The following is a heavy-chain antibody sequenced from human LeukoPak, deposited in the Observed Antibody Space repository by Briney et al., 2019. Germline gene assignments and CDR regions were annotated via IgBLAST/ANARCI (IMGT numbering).Heavy chain of an antibody. V-gene: IGHV1-69*05. Sequence: SVKVSCKASGGTFSSYAISWVRQAPGQGLEWMGGIIPIFGTANYAQKFQGRVTITTDESTSTAFMELSSLRSEDTAVYYCARDCSSTSCPRGAFDIWGQGTMVTVSS. CDR2: IIPIFGTA. D-gene: IGHD2-2*01. CDR3: ARDCSSTSCPRGAFDI. J-gene: IGHJ3*02. CDR1: GGTFSSYA.